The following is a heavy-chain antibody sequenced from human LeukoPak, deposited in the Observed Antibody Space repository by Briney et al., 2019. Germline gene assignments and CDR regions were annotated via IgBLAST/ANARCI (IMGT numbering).Heavy chain of an antibody. CDR3: ATFYYGSGSYLVDY. D-gene: IGHD3-10*01. V-gene: IGHV1-24*01. CDR2: FDPEDGET. CDR1: GYTLTELS. J-gene: IGHJ4*02. Sequence: ASVKVSCKVSGYTLTELSMHWVRQAPGKGLEWMGGFDPEDGETIYAQKFQGRVTMTEDTSTDTAYMALSSLRSEDTAVYYCATFYYGSGSYLVDYWGQGTLVTVSS.